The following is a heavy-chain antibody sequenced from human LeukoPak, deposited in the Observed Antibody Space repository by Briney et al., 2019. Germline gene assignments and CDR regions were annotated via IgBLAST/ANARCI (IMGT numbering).Heavy chain of an antibody. CDR1: GYTFTSYY. CDR3: ARDSYEATLDY. Sequence: ASVKVSCKASGYTFTSYYMHWVRQAPGQGLEWMGIINPSGGSTSYAQKFQGRVTMTRDMSTSTVYLELSSLRSEDTAVYYCARDSYEATLDYWGQGTLVTVSS. CDR2: INPSGGST. D-gene: IGHD1-26*01. J-gene: IGHJ4*02. V-gene: IGHV1-46*01.